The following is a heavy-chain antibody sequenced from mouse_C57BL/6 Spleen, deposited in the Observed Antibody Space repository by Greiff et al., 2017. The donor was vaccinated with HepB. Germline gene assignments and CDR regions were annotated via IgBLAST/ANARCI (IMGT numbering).Heavy chain of an antibody. Sequence: EVKLVESGGGLVKPGGSLKLSCAASGFTFSSYAMSWVRQTPEKRLEWVATISDGGSYTYYPDNVKGRFTISRDNAKNNLYLQMSHLKSEDTAMYYCARDQGSHWGQGTLVTVSA. CDR3: ARDQGSH. V-gene: IGHV5-4*01. J-gene: IGHJ3*01. CDR1: GFTFSSYA. D-gene: IGHD1-1*01. CDR2: ISDGGSYT.